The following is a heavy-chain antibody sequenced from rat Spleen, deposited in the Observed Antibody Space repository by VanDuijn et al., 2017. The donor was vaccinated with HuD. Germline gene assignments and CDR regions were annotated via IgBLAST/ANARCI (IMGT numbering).Heavy chain of an antibody. V-gene: IGHV10-5*01. Sequence: VQLVESGGGLVQPKESLKISCAASGFTFSNAAMYWVRQAPGKGLEWFARIRTKPNNYATYYADSVKGRFTISRDDSKSMVYLQMDNLKTEDTAMYYCTALTTPDYWGQGVMVTVSS. CDR3: TALTTPDY. D-gene: IGHD1-4*01. CDR1: GFTFSNAA. J-gene: IGHJ2*01. CDR2: IRTKPNNYAT.